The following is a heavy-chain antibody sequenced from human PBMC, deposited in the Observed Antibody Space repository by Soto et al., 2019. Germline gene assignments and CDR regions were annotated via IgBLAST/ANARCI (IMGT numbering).Heavy chain of an antibody. J-gene: IGHJ4*02. Sequence: SETLSLTCAVSGGTISSGGYSWSWIRQPPGKGLEWIGYIYHSGSTYYNPSLKSRVTISVDRSKNQFSLKLSSVTAADTAVYYCGRGGILRNPYDYWGQGTLVTVSS. V-gene: IGHV4-30-2*01. CDR3: GRGGILRNPYDY. CDR1: GGTISSGGYS. D-gene: IGHD2-15*01. CDR2: IYHSGST.